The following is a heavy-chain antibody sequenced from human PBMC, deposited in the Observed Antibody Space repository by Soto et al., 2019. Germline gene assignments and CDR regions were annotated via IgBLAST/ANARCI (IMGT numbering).Heavy chain of an antibody. CDR3: ARAYYDILTGYSKRNAFDF. D-gene: IGHD3-9*01. J-gene: IGHJ3*01. CDR2: INSDGSST. CDR1: GFTFSAYA. V-gene: IGHV3-74*01. Sequence: PGGSLRLSCAASGFTFSAYAMNWVRQAPGKGLVWVSRINSDGSSTNYADSVKGRFTISRDNAKNTLYLQMNSLRAEDTAVYYCARAYYDILTGYSKRNAFDFWGQGTMVTVSS.